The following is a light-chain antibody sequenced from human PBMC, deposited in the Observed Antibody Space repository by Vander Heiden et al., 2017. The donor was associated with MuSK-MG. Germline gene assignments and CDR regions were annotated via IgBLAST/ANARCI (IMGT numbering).Light chain of an antibody. J-gene: IGKJ5*01. CDR2: AAS. V-gene: IGKV1-NL1*01. Sequence: DIQMTQSPSSLSASVGDRVTIPCRASQGISNSLAWYQQKPGKAPRLLLSAASRLESGVPYRFSGSGSGTDYTLTIRSLQPEDFANYYCQQDYINHTFGQGTRLEIK. CDR1: QGISNS. CDR3: QQDYINHT.